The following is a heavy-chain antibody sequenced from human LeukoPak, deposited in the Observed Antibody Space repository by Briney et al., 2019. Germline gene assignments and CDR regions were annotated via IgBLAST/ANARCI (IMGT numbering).Heavy chain of an antibody. CDR2: IIPILGTA. D-gene: IGHD1-7*01. J-gene: IGHJ6*02. CDR3: ARVKELDAYYYNYGVDA. V-gene: IGHV1-69*13. Sequence: ASVKVSCKASGGTFSSYAIRWVRQAPGQGLEWMGGIIPILGTAKHAQKFQGRVTITADESTSTAYMELSSLRSEDTAVYYCARVKELDAYYYNYGVDAWGQGTTVTVSS. CDR1: GGTFSSYA.